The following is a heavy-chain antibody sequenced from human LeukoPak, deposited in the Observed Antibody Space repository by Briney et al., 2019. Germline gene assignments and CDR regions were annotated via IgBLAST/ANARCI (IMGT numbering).Heavy chain of an antibody. Sequence: ASVKVSCKASGYTFSSYGISWVRRATGQGLEWMGWMNPNSGNTGYAQRFQGRVTMTRNTSISTAYMELSSLRSEDTAVYYCARGLLGFMRSDYSNYWDNWFDPWGQGTLVTVSS. CDR3: ARGLLGFMRSDYSNYWDNWFDP. CDR1: GYTFSSYG. J-gene: IGHJ5*02. V-gene: IGHV1-8*02. D-gene: IGHD4-11*01. CDR2: MNPNSGNT.